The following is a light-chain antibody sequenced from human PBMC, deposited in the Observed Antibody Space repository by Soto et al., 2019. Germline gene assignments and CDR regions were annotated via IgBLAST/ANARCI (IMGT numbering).Light chain of an antibody. CDR2: GAS. Sequence: ETVSTQSPGTLSLSPGERATLPCRASQSVSNNYLAWYQQKPGQAPRLLIYGASNRATGIPDRFSGSGSGTDFTLTISRLEPEDFAVYYCQQYATSPITFGQGTRLEIK. V-gene: IGKV3-20*01. CDR1: QSVSNNY. J-gene: IGKJ5*01. CDR3: QQYATSPIT.